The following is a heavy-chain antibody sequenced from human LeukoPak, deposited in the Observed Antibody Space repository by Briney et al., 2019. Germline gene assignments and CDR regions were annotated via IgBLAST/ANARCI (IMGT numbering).Heavy chain of an antibody. D-gene: IGHD2-2*01. CDR2: ISSSSSYI. CDR1: GFTFSSYS. CDR3: ARDLIGYCSSTSCSATAAGHDFDY. Sequence: GGSLRLSCAASGFTFSSYSMNWVRQAPGKGLEWVSSISSSSSYIYYADSVKGRFTLSRDNAKNSLYLQMNSLRAEDTAVYYCARDLIGYCSSTSCSATAAGHDFDYWGQGTLVTVSS. V-gene: IGHV3-21*01. J-gene: IGHJ4*02.